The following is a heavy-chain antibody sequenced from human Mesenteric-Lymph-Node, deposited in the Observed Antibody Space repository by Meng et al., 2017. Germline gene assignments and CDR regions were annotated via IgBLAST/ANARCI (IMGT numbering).Heavy chain of an antibody. J-gene: IGHJ4*02. CDR1: GDSVSSLSAA. CDR2: TNYRSKWYN. Sequence: VQLQQSGRGLVNASGTLSLTCAISGDSVSSLSAAWSWIRQSPSRGLEWLGRTNYRSKWYNDYAVSVKSLISINPDTSKNQFCLRLNSVTPEDTAVYYCASTENHFWGQGTLVTVSS. D-gene: IGHD1-26*01. CDR3: ASTENHF. V-gene: IGHV6-1*01.